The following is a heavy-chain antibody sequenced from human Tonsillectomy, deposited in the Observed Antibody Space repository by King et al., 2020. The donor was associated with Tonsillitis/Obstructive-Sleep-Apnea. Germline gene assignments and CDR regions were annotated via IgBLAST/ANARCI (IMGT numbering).Heavy chain of an antibody. V-gene: IGHV3-30*01. CDR1: GFTFSSYA. CDR3: ARDPGDYVRSGYYYYYYMDV. Sequence: VQLVESGGGVVQPGRSLRLSCAASGFTFSSYAMHWVRQAPGKGLEWVAVISYDGSNKYYADSVKGRFTISRDNSKNTLYLQMNSLRAEDTAVYYCARDPGDYVRSGYYYYYYMDVWGEGTTVTVSS. CDR2: ISYDGSNK. J-gene: IGHJ6*03. D-gene: IGHD4-17*01.